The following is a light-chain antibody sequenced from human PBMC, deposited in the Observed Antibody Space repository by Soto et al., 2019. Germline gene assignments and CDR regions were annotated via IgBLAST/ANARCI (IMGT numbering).Light chain of an antibody. CDR3: MQSLQAPQLT. CDR1: QSLLHSNGYNY. CDR2: LGS. V-gene: IGKV2-28*01. Sequence: DIVMIQSPLALPVTPGEPASISCRSSQSLLHSNGYNYLDWYLQQPGQSPQLLIFLGSNRASGVPDRFSGSGSGTDFTLNISRVEAGDVGIYYCMQSLQAPQLTFGGGTRVEIK. J-gene: IGKJ4*01.